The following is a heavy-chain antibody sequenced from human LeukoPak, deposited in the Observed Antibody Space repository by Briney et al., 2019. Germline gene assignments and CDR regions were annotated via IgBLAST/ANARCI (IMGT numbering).Heavy chain of an antibody. D-gene: IGHD3-10*01. J-gene: IGHJ4*02. CDR1: GFTFSSYE. V-gene: IGHV3-74*01. Sequence: GGSLRLSCAASGFTFSSYEMNWVRQAPGKGLVWFSRINSDGSSTSYADSVKGRFTISRDNAKNTLYLQMNSLRAEDTAVYYCARGPTVDGSGSYGNYWGQGTLVTVSS. CDR3: ARGPTVDGSGSYGNY. CDR2: INSDGSST.